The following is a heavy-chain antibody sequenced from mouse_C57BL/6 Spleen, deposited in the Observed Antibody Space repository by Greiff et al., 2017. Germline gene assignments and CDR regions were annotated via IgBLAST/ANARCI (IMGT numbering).Heavy chain of an antibody. CDR2: INPNNGGT. J-gene: IGHJ4*01. Sequence: EVQLQQSGPELVKPGASVKMSCKASGYTFTDYNMHWVKQSHGKSLEWIGYINPNNGGTSYNQKFKGKATLTVNKSSSTAFMELRSLTSEDSAVYYCAIYYDYLCYAMDYWGQGTSVTVSS. D-gene: IGHD2-4*01. CDR1: GYTFTDYN. CDR3: AIYYDYLCYAMDY. V-gene: IGHV1-22*01.